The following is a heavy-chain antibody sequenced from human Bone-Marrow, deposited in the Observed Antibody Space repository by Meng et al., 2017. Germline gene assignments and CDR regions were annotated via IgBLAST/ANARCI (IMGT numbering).Heavy chain of an antibody. J-gene: IGHJ6*02. CDR3: TTHESIGYCSGGSCFHYYYYYGMDV. V-gene: IGHV3-15*01. Sequence: GESLKISCAASGFTFSSYAMHWVRQAPGKGLEWVGRIKSKTDGGTTDYAAPVKGRFTISRDDSKNTLYLQMNSLKTEDTAVYYCTTHESIGYCSGGSCFHYYYYYGMDVWGQGTTVTVSS. D-gene: IGHD2-15*01. CDR2: IKSKTDGGTT. CDR1: GFTFSSYA.